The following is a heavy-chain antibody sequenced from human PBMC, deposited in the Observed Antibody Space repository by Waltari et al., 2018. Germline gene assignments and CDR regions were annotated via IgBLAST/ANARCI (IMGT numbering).Heavy chain of an antibody. CDR1: GFTFSTYA. CDR3: AKGDTGTKMRFDY. CDR2: INDSGDST. J-gene: IGHJ4*02. Sequence: EVQLLESGGGLVQPGGSLGLSCAASGFTFSTYAMSWVRPAPGKGLEWVSGINDSGDSTYYADSVKGRFSISKDKSKNTLFLQMSSLRPDDTAVYYCAKGDTGTKMRFDYWGQGTLVTVSS. D-gene: IGHD1-7*01. V-gene: IGHV3-23*01.